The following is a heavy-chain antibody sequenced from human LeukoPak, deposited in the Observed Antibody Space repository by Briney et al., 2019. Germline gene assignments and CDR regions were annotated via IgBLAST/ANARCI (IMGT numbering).Heavy chain of an antibody. CDR3: ARGLGAQGYSGYMGNWLDP. D-gene: IGHD5-12*01. CDR2: IHYSGST. Sequence: SETLSLTCTVSGGSISSYYWSWIRQPPGKGLEWIGYIHYSGSTNYNPSLKSRVTISVDRSKNQFSLKLSSVTAADTAVYYCARGLGAQGYSGYMGNWLDPCGQGSLVTVSS. CDR1: GGSISSYY. V-gene: IGHV4-59*12. J-gene: IGHJ5*02.